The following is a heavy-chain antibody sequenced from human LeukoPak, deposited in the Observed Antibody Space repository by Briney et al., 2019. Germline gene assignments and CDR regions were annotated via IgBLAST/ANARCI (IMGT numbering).Heavy chain of an antibody. CDR3: ARAGGLPRDDAFET. CDR2: VYYTGTT. V-gene: IGHV4-59*01. D-gene: IGHD3-10*01. J-gene: IGHJ3*02. Sequence: PSESLSLTCTVSGGSISTYYWHWVRQPPGKGLESIGYVYYTGTTHSSPSLKSRVTISVDKTKNQFSLKLRSVTAADTAVYYCARAGGLPRDDAFETWGQGTVVTVSS. CDR1: GGSISTYY.